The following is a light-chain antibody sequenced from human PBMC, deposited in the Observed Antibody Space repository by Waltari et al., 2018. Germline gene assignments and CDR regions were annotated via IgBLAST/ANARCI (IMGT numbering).Light chain of an antibody. V-gene: IGKV4-1*01. CDR2: WAS. CDR3: QQYYSTPRT. J-gene: IGKJ2*01. CDR1: QSVLYSSNNKNY. Sequence: DIVMTQSPDSLAVSLGERATINCKSRQSVLYSSNNKNYLAWYQQKPVQPPRLLIYWASTRESGVPGRFSGSGSGTDFTRTISSLQAEDGAVYYCQQYYSTPRTFGQGTKLEIK.